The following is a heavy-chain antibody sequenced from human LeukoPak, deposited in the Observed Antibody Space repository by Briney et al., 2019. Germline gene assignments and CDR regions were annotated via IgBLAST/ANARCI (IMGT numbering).Heavy chain of an antibody. Sequence: ASVKVSCKASGYTFTSYDINWVRQATGQGLEWMRWMNPNSGNTGYAQKFQGRVTMTRNTSISTAYMELSSLRSEDTAVYYCAREGYSSSEYGMDVWGQGTTVTVSS. CDR3: AREGYSSSEYGMDV. D-gene: IGHD6-13*01. CDR2: MNPNSGNT. J-gene: IGHJ6*02. CDR1: GYTFTSYD. V-gene: IGHV1-8*01.